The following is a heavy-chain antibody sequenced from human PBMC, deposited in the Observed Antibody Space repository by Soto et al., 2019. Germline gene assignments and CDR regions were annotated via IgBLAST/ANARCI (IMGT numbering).Heavy chain of an antibody. CDR2: IKSKTDGGAT. V-gene: IGHV3-15*07. D-gene: IGHD3-9*01. J-gene: IGHJ6*02. CDR3: TTPAEYDILTGYYASYYYYGMDV. CDR1: GFTFSNAW. Sequence: GGSLRLSCAASGFTFSNAWMNWVRQAPGKGLEWVGRIKSKTDGGATDYAAPVKGRFTISRDDSKNTLYLQMNSLKTEDTAVYYCTTPAEYDILTGYYASYYYYGMDVWGQGTTVTVSS.